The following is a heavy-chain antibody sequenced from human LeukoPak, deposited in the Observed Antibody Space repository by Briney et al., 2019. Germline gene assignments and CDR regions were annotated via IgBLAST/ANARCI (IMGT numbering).Heavy chain of an antibody. Sequence: ASVKVSCKASGYTFTSYYMHWVRQAPGQGLEWMGIINPSGGSTSYAQKFQGRVTMTRDTSTSTVYMELSSLRPEDTAVYYCARDMRHRYYFDYWGQGTLVTVSS. CDR3: ARDMRHRYYFDY. D-gene: IGHD1-14*01. CDR1: GYTFTSYY. CDR2: INPSGGST. J-gene: IGHJ4*02. V-gene: IGHV1-46*01.